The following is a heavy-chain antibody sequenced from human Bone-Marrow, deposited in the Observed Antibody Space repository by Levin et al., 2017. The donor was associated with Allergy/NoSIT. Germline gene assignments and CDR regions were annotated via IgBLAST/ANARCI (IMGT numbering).Heavy chain of an antibody. J-gene: IGHJ4*02. V-gene: IGHV2-5*02. D-gene: IGHD3-22*01. CDR3: AHSFYWVSGYYYVGWNY. CDR2: IYWDDER. Sequence: SGPTLVKPTQTLTLTCTFSGFSLNTDGVGVAWIRQPPGKALEWLALIYWDDERRYSPSLKSRLTITKDTSKNQVVLTMTNMDPVDTATYYCAHSFYWVSGYYYVGWNYWGQGTLVTVSS. CDR1: GFSLNTDGVG.